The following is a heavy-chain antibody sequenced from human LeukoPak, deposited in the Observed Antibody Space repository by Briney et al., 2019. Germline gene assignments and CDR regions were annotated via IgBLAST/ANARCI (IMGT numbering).Heavy chain of an antibody. Sequence: GGSLRLSRAASGFSFSTYWMHWVRQAPGQGLVWVSRIHSDGSSTNYADSVKGRFTISRDNAKSTLYLQMNSLRAEDTAVYYCARDLEMPTIDAFDIWGQGTVVTVSS. D-gene: IGHD5-24*01. V-gene: IGHV3-74*01. CDR2: IHSDGSST. CDR3: ARDLEMPTIDAFDI. CDR1: GFSFSTYW. J-gene: IGHJ3*02.